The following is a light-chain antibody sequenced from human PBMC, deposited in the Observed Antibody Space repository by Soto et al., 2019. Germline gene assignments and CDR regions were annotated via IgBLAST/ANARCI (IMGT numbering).Light chain of an antibody. Sequence: EIVMTQSPVTLSVSPRERATLSCRASQSVSSNLAWYQQKPGQAPRLLIYGASTRATGIPARFSGSGSGTEFTLTISSLQSDDFAVYSCQQYNNWPLTFGGGTKVDIK. CDR1: QSVSSN. CDR2: GAS. V-gene: IGKV3D-15*01. CDR3: QQYNNWPLT. J-gene: IGKJ4*01.